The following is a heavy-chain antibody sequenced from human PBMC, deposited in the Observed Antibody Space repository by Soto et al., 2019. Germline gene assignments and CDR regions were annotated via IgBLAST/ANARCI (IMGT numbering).Heavy chain of an antibody. CDR3: ARGAHYDILTGYPDNWFDP. CDR1: GGSFSGYY. D-gene: IGHD3-9*01. Sequence: QVQLQQWGAGLLKPSETLSLTCAVYGGSFSGYYWSWIRQPPGKGLERIGEINHSGSTNYNPSPNGRVTIAVDTSKNRLSLELGSVTAADTGAYYCARGAHYDILTGYPDNWFDPWGQGTLVTFSS. J-gene: IGHJ5*02. V-gene: IGHV4-34*01. CDR2: INHSGST.